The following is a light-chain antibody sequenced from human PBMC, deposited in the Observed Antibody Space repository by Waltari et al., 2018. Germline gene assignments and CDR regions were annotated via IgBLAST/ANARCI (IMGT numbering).Light chain of an antibody. V-gene: IGKV3-11*01. J-gene: IGKJ4*01. Sequence: TLSRRASQSVSTYLAWYQQRPGQPPRLLIYDSSFRATGIPARFSGSGSETDFTLTISSLEPEDFAVYYCQQRYKWPLTFGGGSKVEI. CDR3: QQRYKWPLT. CDR2: DSS. CDR1: QSVSTY.